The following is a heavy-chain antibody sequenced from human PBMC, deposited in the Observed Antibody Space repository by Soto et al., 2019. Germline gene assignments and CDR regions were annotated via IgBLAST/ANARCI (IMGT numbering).Heavy chain of an antibody. D-gene: IGHD3-16*01. Sequence: EVQLLDSGGGLVQPGGSLRLSCAASGFTFRNYAMTWVRQGPRKGLEWVSGISGSGGRSYYADSVKGRFTISRDNSKSTLYLQMNSPRAEDTAVYYCAKACFVWSSEQPYYFDYWGQGTLVTVSS. CDR3: AKACFVWSSEQPYYFDY. V-gene: IGHV3-23*01. CDR2: ISGSGGRS. J-gene: IGHJ4*02. CDR1: GFTFRNYA.